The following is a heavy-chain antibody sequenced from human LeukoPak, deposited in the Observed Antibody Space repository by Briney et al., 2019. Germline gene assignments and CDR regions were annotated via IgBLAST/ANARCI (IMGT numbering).Heavy chain of an antibody. J-gene: IGHJ4*02. D-gene: IGHD6-19*01. CDR2: IYHSGST. CDR1: GGSFSGYY. Sequence: SETLSLTCAVYGGSFSGYYWSWIRQPPGKGLEWIGEIYHSGSTNYNPSLKSRVSMSVDKSKNEFSLSLHFVTDADTAVYYCARDMAVADDGVYWGQGTLVTVAS. V-gene: IGHV4-34*01. CDR3: ARDMAVADDGVY.